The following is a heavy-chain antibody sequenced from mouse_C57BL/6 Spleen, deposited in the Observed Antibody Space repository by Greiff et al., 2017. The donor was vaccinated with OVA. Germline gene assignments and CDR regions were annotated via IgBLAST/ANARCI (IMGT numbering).Heavy chain of an antibody. J-gene: IGHJ4*01. V-gene: IGHV2-5*01. CDR2: IWRGGST. CDR3: ATLGTVVATGAMDY. D-gene: IGHD1-1*01. Sequence: QVHVKQSGPGLVQPSQSLSITCTVSGFSLTSYGVHWVRQSPGKGLEWLGVIWRGGSTDYNAAFMSRLSITKDNSKSQVFFKMNSLQADDTAIYYCATLGTVVATGAMDYWGQGTSVTVSS. CDR1: GFSLTSYG.